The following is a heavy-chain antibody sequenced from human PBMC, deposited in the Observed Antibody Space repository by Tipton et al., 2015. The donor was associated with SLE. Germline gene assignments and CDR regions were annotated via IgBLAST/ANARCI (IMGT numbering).Heavy chain of an antibody. CDR2: IYYSGST. CDR1: GGSISSSSYY. CDR3: ARQARITGTPVWFDP. Sequence: TLSLTCTVSGGSISSSSYYWGWIRQPPGKGLEWIGSIYYSGSTYYNPSLTSRVTISVDTSKNQFSLKLSSVTAADTAVYYCARQARITGTPVWFDPWGQGTLVTVSS. J-gene: IGHJ5*02. V-gene: IGHV4-39*01. D-gene: IGHD1-20*01.